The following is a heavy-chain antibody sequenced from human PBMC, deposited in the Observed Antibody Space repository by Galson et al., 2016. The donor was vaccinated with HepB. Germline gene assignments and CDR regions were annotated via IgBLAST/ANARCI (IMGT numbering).Heavy chain of an antibody. J-gene: IGHJ4*02. V-gene: IGHV3-9*01. CDR1: GFIFGDYA. CDR3: AKGIGSGWSDY. Sequence: SLRLSCAASGFIFGDYAMSWVRQSPGKGLEWVSGLTWNGGIIGYADSVKGRFTISRDNARNFLFLQMNNLRSEETALYYCAKGIGSGWSDYWGPGTLVSVSS. D-gene: IGHD6-19*01. CDR2: LTWNGGII.